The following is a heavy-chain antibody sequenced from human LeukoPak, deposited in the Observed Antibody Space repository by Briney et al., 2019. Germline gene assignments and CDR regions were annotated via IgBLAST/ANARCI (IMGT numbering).Heavy chain of an antibody. J-gene: IGHJ4*02. CDR2: VYYTGRT. CDR1: GGSIGSYY. CDR3: ARLTEGW. V-gene: IGHV4-59*08. Sequence: PSATLSLTCIVSGGSIGSYYWSWVRQTPGKGLEWIGYVYYTGRTNYNPSLKSRVTILVDTSKNQFSLKLSSVTAADTAVYYCARLTEGWWGLGALVTVSS. D-gene: IGHD2-15*01.